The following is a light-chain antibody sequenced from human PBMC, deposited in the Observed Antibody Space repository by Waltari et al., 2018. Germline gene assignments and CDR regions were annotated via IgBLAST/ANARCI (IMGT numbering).Light chain of an antibody. CDR2: GVT. V-gene: IGLV2-23*02. Sequence: QSALTQPASVSGSPGQSITISCTGTSSDLGTYNLVSWYQKNPGKAPKVIIYGVTQRPSGVANRFSGSKSGNTASLTISGLQAEDEADYYCCSYADGTTSVFGGGTKLTVL. CDR1: SSDLGTYNL. CDR3: CSYADGTTSV. J-gene: IGLJ3*02.